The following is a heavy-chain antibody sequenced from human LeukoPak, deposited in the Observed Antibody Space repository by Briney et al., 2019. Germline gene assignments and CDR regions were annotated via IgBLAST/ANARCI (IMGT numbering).Heavy chain of an antibody. D-gene: IGHD3/OR15-3a*01. CDR3: AKDWSGPLDY. J-gene: IGHJ4*02. CDR2: IWSDGSNG. CDR1: GFTFSSYV. Sequence: GGSLRLSCAASGFTFSSYVMHWVRQAPGKGLEWVASIWSDGSNGNYADSVKGRFTISRDNSKNTLYLQMNSLRAEDTAVYYCAKDWSGPLDYWGQGTLVTVSS. V-gene: IGHV3-30*02.